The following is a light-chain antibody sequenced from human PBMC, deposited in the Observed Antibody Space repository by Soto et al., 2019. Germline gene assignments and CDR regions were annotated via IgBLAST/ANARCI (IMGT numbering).Light chain of an antibody. CDR2: DVS. J-gene: IGLJ1*01. V-gene: IGLV2-14*01. CDR3: SSYTSSSTYV. Sequence: QSALTQPASVSGSPGQSIAISCIGSSSDVGGYNYVSWHQQHPGKAPNVVIYDVSNRPSGVSDRFSGSKSGNTASLTISGLQAEDEADYYCSSYTSSSTYVFGTGTKVTVL. CDR1: SSDVGGYNY.